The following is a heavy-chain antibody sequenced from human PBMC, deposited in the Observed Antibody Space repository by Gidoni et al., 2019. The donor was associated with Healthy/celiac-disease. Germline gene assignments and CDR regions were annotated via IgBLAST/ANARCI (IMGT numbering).Heavy chain of an antibody. CDR2: IIPILGIA. J-gene: IGHJ3*02. D-gene: IGHD5-18*01. CDR1: GGTFSSYT. V-gene: IGHV1-69*02. CDR3: ARVGIPGYAFDI. Sequence: NKMESSVKVSCKASGGTFSSYTISWVRQAPGQGLEWMGRIIPILGIANYAQKFQGRVTITADKSTSTAYMELSSLRSEDTAVYYCARVGIPGYAFDIWGQGTMVTVSS.